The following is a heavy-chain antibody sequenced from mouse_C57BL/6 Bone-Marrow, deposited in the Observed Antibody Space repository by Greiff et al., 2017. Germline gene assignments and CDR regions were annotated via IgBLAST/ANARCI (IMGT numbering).Heavy chain of an antibody. D-gene: IGHD1-1*01. J-gene: IGHJ2*01. Sequence: EVQLQESGPGLVKPSQSLSLTCSVTGYSITSGYYWNWIRQFPGNKLEWMGYISYDGSNNYNPSLKNRISITRDTSQNQFFLKLNSVTTEDTATYYCAKGYYGTDDWGQGTTLTVSS. CDR1: GYSITSGYY. CDR3: AKGYYGTDD. CDR2: ISYDGSN. V-gene: IGHV3-6*01.